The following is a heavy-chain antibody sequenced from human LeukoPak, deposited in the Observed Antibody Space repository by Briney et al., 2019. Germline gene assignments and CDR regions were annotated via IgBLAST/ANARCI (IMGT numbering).Heavy chain of an antibody. J-gene: IGHJ4*02. D-gene: IGHD3-22*01. V-gene: IGHV1-3*01. Sequence: GASVKVSCKASGYTFTSYAMHWVRQAPGQRLEWMGWINAGNGNTKYSQKFQGRVTITRDTSASTAYMELSSLRSEDTAVYYCARVPNYYDSSGYFDYWGQGTLVTVSS. CDR3: ARVPNYYDSSGYFDY. CDR2: INAGNGNT. CDR1: GYTFTSYA.